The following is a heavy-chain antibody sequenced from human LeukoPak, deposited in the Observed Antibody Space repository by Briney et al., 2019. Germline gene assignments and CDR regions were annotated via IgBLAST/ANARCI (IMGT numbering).Heavy chain of an antibody. CDR1: GGSISSYY. D-gene: IGHD6-13*01. CDR3: ARGDKVAAVGTGFDY. J-gene: IGHJ4*02. CDR2: IYYSGST. Sequence: PSETLSLTCTVSGGSISSYYWSWIRQPPGKGLEWIGYIYYSGSTNYNPSLKSRVTISVDTSKNQFSLKLSSVTAADTAMYYCARGDKVAAVGTGFDYWGQGTLVTVSS. V-gene: IGHV4-59*01.